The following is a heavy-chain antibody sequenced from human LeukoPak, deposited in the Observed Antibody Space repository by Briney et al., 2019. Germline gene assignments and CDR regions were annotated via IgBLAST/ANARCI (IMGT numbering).Heavy chain of an antibody. V-gene: IGHV1-69*01. D-gene: IGHD5-18*01. CDR2: IIPILGTA. Sequence: SVKVSCKASGGTFSSYAISWVRQAPGQGLEWMGGIIPILGTANYAQKFQGRVTITADESTSTAYMELSSLRSEDTAVYYCARDGGWIQLWSNWFDPWGQGTLVTVSS. CDR3: ARDGGWIQLWSNWFDP. J-gene: IGHJ5*02. CDR1: GGTFSSYA.